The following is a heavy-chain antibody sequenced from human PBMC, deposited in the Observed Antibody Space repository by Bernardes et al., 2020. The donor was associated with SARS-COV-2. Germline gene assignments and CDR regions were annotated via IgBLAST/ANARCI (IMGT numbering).Heavy chain of an antibody. CDR2: IYYSGST. Sequence: SETLSLTCTVSGGSISSGDYYWSWIRQPPGKGLEWIGYIYYSGSTYYNPSLKSRVTISVDTSKNQFSLKLSSVTAADTAVYYCAKLRNWNYGGFDYWGQGTLVTVSS. J-gene: IGHJ4*02. CDR1: GGSISSGDYY. V-gene: IGHV4-30-4*01. CDR3: AKLRNWNYGGFDY. D-gene: IGHD1-7*01.